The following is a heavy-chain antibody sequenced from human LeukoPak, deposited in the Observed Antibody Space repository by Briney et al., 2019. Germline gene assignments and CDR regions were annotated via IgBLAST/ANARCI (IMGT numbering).Heavy chain of an antibody. J-gene: IGHJ4*02. D-gene: IGHD3-22*01. V-gene: IGHV1-69*05. CDR3: ARQDYYDSSGYGAGDYFDY. CDR1: GGTFSSYA. CDR2: IIPIFGTA. Sequence: SVKVSCKASGGTFSSYAVSWVRQAPGQGLEWMGGIIPIFGTANYAQKFQGRVTITTDESTSTAYMELSSLRSEDTAVYYCARQDYYDSSGYGAGDYFDYWGQGTLVTVSS.